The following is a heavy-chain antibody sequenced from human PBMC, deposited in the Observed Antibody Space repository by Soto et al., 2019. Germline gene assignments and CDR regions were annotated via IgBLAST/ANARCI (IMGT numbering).Heavy chain of an antibody. CDR2: ISYDGSNN. V-gene: IGHV3-30*04. Sequence: QVQLVESGGGVVQPGRSLRLSCVASGFTSSNYFMHWVRQAPGKGLEWVALISYDGSNNHYTDSVKGRFTISRDNSKNTMYLQKNSLRGEDMAVYFCARGDPYYGMDVWGQGTTVTVSS. CDR1: GFTSSNYF. J-gene: IGHJ6*02. CDR3: ARGDPYYGMDV.